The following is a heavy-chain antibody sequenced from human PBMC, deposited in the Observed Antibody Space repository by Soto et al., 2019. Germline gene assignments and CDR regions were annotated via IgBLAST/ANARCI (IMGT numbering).Heavy chain of an antibody. CDR1: GFTFSSNA. D-gene: IGHD3-10*01. Sequence: PGGSLRLSCAASGFTFSSNAMSWVRQAPGKGLEWVSVITDTGGDTLYADCVKGRFTISRDNSKNTLYLQMNSLRAEDTAIYYCARASGESYPGSRVFDSWGQGTRVTVSS. CDR2: ITDTGGDT. CDR3: ARASGESYPGSRVFDS. J-gene: IGHJ4*02. V-gene: IGHV3-23*01.